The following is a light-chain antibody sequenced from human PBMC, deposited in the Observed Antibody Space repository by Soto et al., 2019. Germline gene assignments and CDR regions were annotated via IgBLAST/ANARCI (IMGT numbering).Light chain of an antibody. V-gene: IGLV2-14*01. Sequence: QSALTQSASVSGSPGQSITISCTGTSSDVGGYNYVSWYQQHPGKAPKLIIYDVSNRPSGVSTRFSGSKSGNTASLTISGLQAEDEADYSCSSYTSTNSWVCVGGTKVTVL. CDR1: SSDVGGYNY. CDR3: SSYTSTNSWV. J-gene: IGLJ3*02. CDR2: DVS.